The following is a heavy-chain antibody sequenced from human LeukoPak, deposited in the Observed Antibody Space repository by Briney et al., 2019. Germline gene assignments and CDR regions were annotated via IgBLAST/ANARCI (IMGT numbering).Heavy chain of an antibody. CDR2: IYTSGST. CDR1: GGSISSYY. CDR3: ARGGDAFDI. V-gene: IGHV4-4*07. J-gene: IGHJ3*02. Sequence: PSETLSLTCTVSGGSISSYYWIWIRQPAGKGLEWIGRIYTSGSTNYNTSLKSRVTMPEDPSKNQFSLKLSPLTAADTAVYYCARGGDAFDIWGQGTMVTVSS.